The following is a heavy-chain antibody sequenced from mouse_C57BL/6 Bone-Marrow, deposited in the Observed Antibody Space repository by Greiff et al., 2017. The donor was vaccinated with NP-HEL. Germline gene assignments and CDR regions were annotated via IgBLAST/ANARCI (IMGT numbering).Heavy chain of an antibody. J-gene: IGHJ2*01. CDR2: IYPGSGST. Sequence: QVQLQQPGAELVKPGASVKMSCKASGYTFTSYWITWVKQRPGQGLEWIGDIYPGSGSTNYNEKFKSKATLTVDTSSSTAYMQLSSLTSEDSAVYYCARSEGFSYYFDYWGQGTTLTVSS. CDR1: GYTFTSYW. CDR3: ARSEGFSYYFDY. V-gene: IGHV1-55*01.